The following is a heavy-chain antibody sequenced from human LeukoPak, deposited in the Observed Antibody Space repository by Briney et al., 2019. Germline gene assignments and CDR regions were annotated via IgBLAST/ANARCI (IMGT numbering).Heavy chain of an antibody. CDR1: GFTFSSCW. D-gene: IGHD3-22*01. CDR2: IKQDGSEK. CDR3: AREVGTYYYDSSGYYSDY. Sequence: GGSLRLSCAASGFTFSSCWMSGVGQAPGKGLEGVADIKQDGSEKYYVDSVKGRFTISRDDAKNSLYLQMNSLRAEDTAVYYCAREVGTYYYDSSGYYSDYWGQGTLVTVSS. V-gene: IGHV3-7*01. J-gene: IGHJ4*02.